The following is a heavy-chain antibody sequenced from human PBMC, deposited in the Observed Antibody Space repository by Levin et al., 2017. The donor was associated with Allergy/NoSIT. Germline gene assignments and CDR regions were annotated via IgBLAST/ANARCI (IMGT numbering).Heavy chain of an antibody. CDR2: ISYDGSNK. CDR1: GFTFSSYA. J-gene: IGHJ4*02. V-gene: IGHV3-30-3*01. CDR3: ARGFLSGDFDY. Sequence: GGSLRLSCAASGFTFSSYAMHWVRQAPGKGLEWVAVISYDGSNKYYADSVKGRFTISRDNSKNTLYLQMNSLRAEDTAVYYCARGFLSGDFDYWGQGTLVTVSS. D-gene: IGHD2/OR15-2a*01.